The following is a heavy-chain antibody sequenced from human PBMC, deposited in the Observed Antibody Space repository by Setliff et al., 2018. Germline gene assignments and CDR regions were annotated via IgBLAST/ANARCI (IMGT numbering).Heavy chain of an antibody. V-gene: IGHV3-48*01. Sequence: GKSLKISCAASGFTFSDYSMNWVRQAPGKGLEWVSDISSSSSTIYYADSVKGRFTISRDNAQNSLYLQMNSLRAEDTAVYYCARSYNFWSGPALDVWGKGTTVTAPQ. CDR2: ISSSSSTI. J-gene: IGHJ6*04. D-gene: IGHD3-3*01. CDR1: GFTFSDYS. CDR3: ARSYNFWSGPALDV.